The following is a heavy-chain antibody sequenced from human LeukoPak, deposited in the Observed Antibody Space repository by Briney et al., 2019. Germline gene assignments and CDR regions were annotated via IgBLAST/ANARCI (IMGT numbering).Heavy chain of an antibody. D-gene: IGHD6-19*01. V-gene: IGHV1-18*01. CDR1: GYTFTSYG. CDR3: ARDKGYSSGSRHYYYYGMDV. CDR2: ISAYNGNT. J-gene: IGHJ6*02. Sequence: ASVKVSCKASGYTFTSYGISWVRQAPGQGLEWMGWISAYNGNTNYAQKLQGRVTMTTDTSTSTAYMELRSLRSDDTAAYYCARDKGYSSGSRHYYYYGMDVWGQGTTVTVSS.